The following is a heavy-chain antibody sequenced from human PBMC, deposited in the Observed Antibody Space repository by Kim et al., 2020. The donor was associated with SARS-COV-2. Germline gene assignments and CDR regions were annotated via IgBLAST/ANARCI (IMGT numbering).Heavy chain of an antibody. Sequence: YADSVKGRFTISRDNSKNTLYLQMNSLRAEDTAVYYCAKPINYLDAFDIWGQGTMVTVSS. D-gene: IGHD1-7*01. V-gene: IGHV3-30*02. CDR3: AKPINYLDAFDI. J-gene: IGHJ3*02.